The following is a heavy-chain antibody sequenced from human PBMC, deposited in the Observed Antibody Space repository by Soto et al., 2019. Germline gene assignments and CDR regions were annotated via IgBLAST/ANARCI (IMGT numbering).Heavy chain of an antibody. D-gene: IGHD3-10*01. V-gene: IGHV4-34*01. CDR1: GGCFSGYY. CDR2: INRSVST. Sequence: SETLSLTCAVYGGCFSGYYWSWIRQPPGKGLEWIGEINRSVSTNYNPSLKSRVTISVDTSKNQFSLKLSSVTAADTAVYYCARATPLLWFGASTPIHYYYGREGWGNGNTITASS. CDR3: ARATPLLWFGASTPIHYYYGREG. J-gene: IGHJ6*04.